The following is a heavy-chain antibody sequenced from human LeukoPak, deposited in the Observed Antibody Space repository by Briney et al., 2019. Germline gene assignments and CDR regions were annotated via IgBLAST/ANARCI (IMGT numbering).Heavy chain of an antibody. CDR3: ARDPETFGYAERRTWFDP. Sequence: NPSETLSLTCAVYGGSFSGYYWSWIRQPPGKGLEWIGEINHSGSTNYNPSLKSRVTISVDTSKNQFSLKLSSVTAADTAVYYCARDPETFGYAERRTWFDPWGQGTLVTVSS. V-gene: IGHV4-34*01. CDR2: INHSGST. CDR1: GGSFSGYY. J-gene: IGHJ5*02. D-gene: IGHD1-1*01.